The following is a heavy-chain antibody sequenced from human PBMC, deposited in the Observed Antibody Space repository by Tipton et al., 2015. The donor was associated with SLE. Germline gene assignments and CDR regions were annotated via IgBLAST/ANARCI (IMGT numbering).Heavy chain of an antibody. Sequence: TLSLTCTVSGGSISSYSWNWIRQSPGKGLEWIGYIYCSGSTNYNPSLKSRVTLSVDTSKNQFSLKLSSVTAADTAMYYCARRVATGGSVGLDNWFDPWGQGTLVTVSS. V-gene: IGHV4-59*01. CDR1: GGSISSYS. CDR2: IYCSGST. CDR3: ARRVATGGSVGLDNWFDP. J-gene: IGHJ5*02. D-gene: IGHD6-13*01.